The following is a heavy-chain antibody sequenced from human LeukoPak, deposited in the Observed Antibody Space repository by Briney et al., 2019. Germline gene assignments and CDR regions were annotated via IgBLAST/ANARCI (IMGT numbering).Heavy chain of an antibody. V-gene: IGHV4-59*01. CDR3: ARDGITMVRGVISPYYYYYYMDV. Sequence: PSETLSLTCTVSGGSISSYYWSWIRQPPGKGLEWIGYIYYSGSTNYNPSLKSRVTISVDTSKNQFSLKLSSVTAADTAVYYCARDGITMVRGVISPYYYYYYMDVWGKGTTVTISS. J-gene: IGHJ6*03. CDR2: IYYSGST. CDR1: GGSISSYY. D-gene: IGHD3-10*01.